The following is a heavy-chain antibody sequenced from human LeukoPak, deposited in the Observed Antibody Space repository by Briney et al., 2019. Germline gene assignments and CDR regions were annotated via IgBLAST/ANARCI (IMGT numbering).Heavy chain of an antibody. J-gene: IGHJ6*03. Sequence: SQTLSLTCAISGDSVSSNSAAWNWIRQSPSRGLEWLGRTYYRSKWYNDYAVSVKSRITINPDTSKNQFSLKLSSVTAADTAVYYCARETSQTGAHYMDVWGKGTTVTISS. CDR2: TYYRSKWYN. CDR3: ARETSQTGAHYMDV. CDR1: GDSVSSNSAA. D-gene: IGHD3-10*01. V-gene: IGHV6-1*01.